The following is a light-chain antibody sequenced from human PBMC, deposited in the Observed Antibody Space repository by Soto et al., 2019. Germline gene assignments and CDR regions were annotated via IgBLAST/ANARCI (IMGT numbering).Light chain of an antibody. V-gene: IGKV1-5*01. CDR3: QQYDSYSLT. Sequence: DVQMTQSPSTLSASVGDRVTITCRASQSINNLLAWYQQKPGKATKFLIYDVSTLESGVPSRFSGSGSGTEFTLTISSLQPEDFATYYCQQYDSYSLTFGGGTRVEIK. CDR2: DVS. J-gene: IGKJ4*01. CDR1: QSINNL.